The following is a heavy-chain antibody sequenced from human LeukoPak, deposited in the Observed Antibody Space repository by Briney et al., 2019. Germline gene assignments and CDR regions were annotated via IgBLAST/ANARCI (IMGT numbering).Heavy chain of an antibody. V-gene: IGHV3-74*01. Sequence: PGGSLRLSCAASGFNFNTYWMHWVRQAPGEGLVWVSRIFSDGSSTTYADSVKGRFTISRDNAKNTLYLQMNSLRAEDTAVYYCARDWKLDYWGQGTLVTVSS. CDR2: IFSDGSST. J-gene: IGHJ4*02. CDR1: GFNFNTYW. D-gene: IGHD1-1*01. CDR3: ARDWKLDY.